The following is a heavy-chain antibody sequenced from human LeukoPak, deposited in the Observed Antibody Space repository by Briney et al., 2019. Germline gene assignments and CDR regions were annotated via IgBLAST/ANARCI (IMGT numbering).Heavy chain of an antibody. CDR1: GFTFSSYA. D-gene: IGHD3-16*01. CDR2: MWFDGSKE. Sequence: GGSLRLSCAASGFTFSSYAMHWVRQAPGKGLEWVAVMWFDGSKEYYADSVKGRFIISRDNSKNTLYLQMNSLRAEDTAVYFCARGGGLDVWGQGATVTVSS. J-gene: IGHJ6*02. CDR3: ARGGGLDV. V-gene: IGHV3-33*08.